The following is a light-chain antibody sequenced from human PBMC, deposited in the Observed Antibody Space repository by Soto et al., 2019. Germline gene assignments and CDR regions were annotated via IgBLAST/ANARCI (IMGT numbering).Light chain of an antibody. CDR2: GAS. V-gene: IGKV3-20*01. CDR1: QSVSSNY. CDR3: QQYGSSPYT. Sequence: EIVLTQSPGTLSLSPGERATLSCRASQSVSSNYLAWYQQKPGQAPRLLIYGASSRATGIPDRFSGSGSGKDFTLTISRLEPEDVAVYYCQQYGSSPYTFGQGTKLEIK. J-gene: IGKJ2*01.